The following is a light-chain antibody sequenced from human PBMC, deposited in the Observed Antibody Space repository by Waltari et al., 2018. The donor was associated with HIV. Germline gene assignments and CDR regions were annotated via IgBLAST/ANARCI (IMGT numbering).Light chain of an antibody. J-gene: IGLJ2*01. CDR2: DVS. V-gene: IGLV2-11*01. Sequence: QSALTQPRSVSGSPGPSITISCTGTSSDVGGYNYVPWYQQQPGKAPQRMIYDVSKRPSGVPDRFSGSKSGNTASLTISGLQAEDEADYYCCSYAGSYTFVVFGGGTKLTVL. CDR1: SSDVGGYNY. CDR3: CSYAGSYTFVV.